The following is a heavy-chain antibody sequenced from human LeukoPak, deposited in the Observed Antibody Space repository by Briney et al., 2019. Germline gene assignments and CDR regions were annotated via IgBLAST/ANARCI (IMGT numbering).Heavy chain of an antibody. CDR2: ISYDGSNK. J-gene: IGHJ6*02. V-gene: IGHV3-30*18. CDR3: AKKSGSEYSPTRYGMDV. CDR1: GFTFSSYG. D-gene: IGHD6-6*01. Sequence: GGSLRLSCAASGFTFSSYGMHWVRQAPGKGLEWVAVISYDGSNKYYADSVKGRFTISRDNSKNTLYQQMNSLRAEDTAVYYCAKKSGSEYSPTRYGMDVWGQGTTVTVSS.